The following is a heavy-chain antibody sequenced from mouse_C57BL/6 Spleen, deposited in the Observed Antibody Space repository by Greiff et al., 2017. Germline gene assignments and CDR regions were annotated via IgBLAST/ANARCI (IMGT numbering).Heavy chain of an antibody. CDR3: ARHEEGDWGFAY. V-gene: IGHV1-62-2*01. D-gene: IGHD4-1*01. CDR2: FYPGSGSI. Sequence: QVPLKESGAELVKPGASVKLSCKASGYTFTEYTIHWVKQRSGQGLEWIWWFYPGSGSIKYNEKFKDKATLTADKSSSTVYMELSRLTSEDSAVYFCARHEEGDWGFAYWGQGTLGTVSA. CDR1: GYTFTEYT. J-gene: IGHJ3*01.